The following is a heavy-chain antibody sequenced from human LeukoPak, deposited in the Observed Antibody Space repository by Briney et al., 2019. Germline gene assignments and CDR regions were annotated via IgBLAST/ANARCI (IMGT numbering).Heavy chain of an antibody. Sequence: GGSLRLSCAASGFTFSSYGMHWVRQAPGKGLEWVAFIRYDGSNKYYADSVKGRFTISSDNSKNTLYLQMNSLRAEDTAVYYCAKDPDHVSPGPMNYWGQGTLVTVSS. D-gene: IGHD3-22*01. CDR3: AKDPDHVSPGPMNY. V-gene: IGHV3-30*02. CDR2: IRYDGSNK. J-gene: IGHJ4*02. CDR1: GFTFSSYG.